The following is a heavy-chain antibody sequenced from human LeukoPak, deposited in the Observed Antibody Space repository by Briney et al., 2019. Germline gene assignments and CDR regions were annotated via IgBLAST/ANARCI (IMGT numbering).Heavy chain of an antibody. Sequence: SGGSLRLSCEASAFTFSSYWMSLVRQAPGEGLEWVANIKEDGSEINYVDSVKGQFTISRDNAKNSLFLQMNSLRVEDTAVYYCARDRGYSSFDYWGQGTLVTVSS. D-gene: IGHD4-23*01. CDR1: AFTFSSYW. J-gene: IGHJ4*02. CDR2: IKEDGSEI. CDR3: ARDRGYSSFDY. V-gene: IGHV3-7*01.